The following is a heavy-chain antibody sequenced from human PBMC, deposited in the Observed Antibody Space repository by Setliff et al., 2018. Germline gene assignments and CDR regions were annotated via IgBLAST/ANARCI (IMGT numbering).Heavy chain of an antibody. CDR1: AYSFTDYY. CDR2: INPNSGGT. Sequence: ASVKVSCKTSAYSFTDYYIQWVRQAPGQGLEWMGWINPNSGGTKYSTKFQGRVAMTRDTSVTTAFLELSGLTYDDTAVYYCARDADYYDTSENPIFDHWGQGTLVTVSS. CDR3: ARDADYYDTSENPIFDH. D-gene: IGHD3-22*01. J-gene: IGHJ4*02. V-gene: IGHV1-2*02.